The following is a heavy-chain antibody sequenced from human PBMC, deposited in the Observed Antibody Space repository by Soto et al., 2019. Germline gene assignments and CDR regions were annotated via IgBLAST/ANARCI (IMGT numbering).Heavy chain of an antibody. CDR3: ARGEAITMVRGVIIPPFDY. V-gene: IGHV3-64*01. CDR1: GFTFSSYA. Sequence: GGSLRLSCAASGFTFSSYAMHWVRQAPGKGLEYVSAISSNGGSTYYANSVKGRFTISRDNSKNTLYLQMGSLRAEDMAVYYCARGEAITMVRGVIIPPFDYWGQGTLVTVSS. D-gene: IGHD3-10*01. J-gene: IGHJ4*02. CDR2: ISSNGGST.